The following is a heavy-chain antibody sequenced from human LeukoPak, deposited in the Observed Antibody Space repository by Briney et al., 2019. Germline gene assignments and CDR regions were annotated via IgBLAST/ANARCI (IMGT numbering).Heavy chain of an antibody. D-gene: IGHD5-12*01. J-gene: IGHJ4*02. CDR2: ISSSSSYI. CDR1: GFTFSSYS. CDR3: ARDVQVATIYPLDY. V-gene: IGHV3-21*01. Sequence: GGSLRLSCAASGFTFSSYSMNWVRQAPGKGLEWVSSISSSSSYIYYADSVKGRFTISRDNARNSLFLQMNSLRAEDTAVYYCARDVQVATIYPLDYWGQGNLVTVSS.